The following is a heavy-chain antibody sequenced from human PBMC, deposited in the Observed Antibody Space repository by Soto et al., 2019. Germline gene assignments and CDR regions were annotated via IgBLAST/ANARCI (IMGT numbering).Heavy chain of an antibody. V-gene: IGHV3-23*01. CDR1: GFTFRGYG. CDR3: AKDPKRRDGYKVDAFDV. J-gene: IGHJ3*01. CDR2: ISDSGDST. D-gene: IGHD2-21*01. Sequence: GGSLRLSCAASGFTFRGYGMIWVRQAPGKGLEWVSAISDSGDSTFYADSVKGRFTISRDNFKNTLYLQMNSLRAEDTAVYYCAKDPKRRDGYKVDAFDVWGQGTMVTVSS.